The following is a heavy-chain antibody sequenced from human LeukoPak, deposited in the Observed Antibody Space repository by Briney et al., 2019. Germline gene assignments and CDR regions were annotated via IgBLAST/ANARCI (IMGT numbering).Heavy chain of an antibody. CDR3: AKGRMTYCSSTSCYRTFDY. V-gene: IGHV3-23*01. J-gene: IGHJ4*02. CDR1: GFTFSSYA. D-gene: IGHD2-2*01. CDR2: ISDSGGVT. Sequence: GGSLRLSCAASGFTFSSYAMSWVRQAPGKGLEWVSIISDSGGVTYYADSVKGRFTISRDNSKNTLCLQMNSLRAEDTAVYYCAKGRMTYCSSTSCYRTFDYWGQETLVTVSS.